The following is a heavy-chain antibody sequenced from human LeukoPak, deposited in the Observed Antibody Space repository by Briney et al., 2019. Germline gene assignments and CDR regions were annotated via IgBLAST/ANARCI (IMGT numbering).Heavy chain of an antibody. CDR3: ARGPPFSSSWYSFWFDP. D-gene: IGHD6-13*01. CDR2: ISSSGSTI. V-gene: IGHV3-11*01. Sequence: GGSLRLSCAASGFTFSDYYMSWIRQAPGKGLEWVSYISSSGSTIYYADSVKGRFTISRDNAKNSLYLQMNSLRAEDTAVYYCARGPPFSSSWYSFWFDPWGQGTPVTVSS. J-gene: IGHJ5*02. CDR1: GFTFSDYY.